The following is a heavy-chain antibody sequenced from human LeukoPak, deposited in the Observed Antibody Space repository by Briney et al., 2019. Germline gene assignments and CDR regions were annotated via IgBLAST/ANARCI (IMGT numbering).Heavy chain of an antibody. CDR3: AKCLGELSTDYFDY. CDR1: GFTVSTHH. Sequence: GGSLRLSCAATGFTVSTHHMSWVRQAPGKGLEWVSAISGSVFTTYYADSVKGRFTISRDNSKNTLFLQMDSLRAEDTAVYYCAKCLGELSTDYFDYWGQGTLVTVSS. V-gene: IGHV3-23*01. D-gene: IGHD3-16*02. J-gene: IGHJ4*02. CDR2: ISGSVFTT.